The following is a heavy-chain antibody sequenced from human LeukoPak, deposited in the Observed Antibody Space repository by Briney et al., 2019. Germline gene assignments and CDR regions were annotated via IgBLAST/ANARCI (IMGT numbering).Heavy chain of an antibody. V-gene: IGHV3-7*01. CDR3: AREGGGRQNWFDP. CDR1: GFTFSSYW. D-gene: IGHD2-15*01. CDR2: IKQDGSEK. J-gene: IGHJ5*02. Sequence: PGGSLRLSCAASGFTFSSYWMSWVRQAPGKGLEWVANIKQDGSEKYYVDSVKGRFTIPRDNAKNSLYLQMNSLRAEDTAVYYCAREGGGRQNWFDPWGQGTLVTVSS.